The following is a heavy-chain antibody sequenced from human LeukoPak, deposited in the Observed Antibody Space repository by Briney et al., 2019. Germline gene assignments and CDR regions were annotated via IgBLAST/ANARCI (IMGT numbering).Heavy chain of an antibody. CDR1: GYTFTGYY. CDR2: INPNSGGT. V-gene: IGHV1-2*02. Sequence: ASVKVSCKASGYTFTGYYMHWVRQAPGQGLEWMGWINPNSGGTNYAQKFQGRVTMTRDTSISTAYMELSRLRSDDTAVYYCARDTRYYYDSSGYYAQERKYYFDYWGQGTLVTVSP. CDR3: ARDTRYYYDSSGYYAQERKYYFDY. J-gene: IGHJ4*02. D-gene: IGHD3-22*01.